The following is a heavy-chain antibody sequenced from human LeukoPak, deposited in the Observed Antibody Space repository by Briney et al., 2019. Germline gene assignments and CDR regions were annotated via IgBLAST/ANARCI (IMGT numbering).Heavy chain of an antibody. CDR3: ARGFYGGYYYYYYMDV. J-gene: IGHJ6*03. CDR1: EYDFTNYW. D-gene: IGHD4/OR15-4a*01. V-gene: IGHV5-51*01. Sequence: GESLKISCKGSEYDFTNYWIGWVRQMPGKGLEWMGIIYPSDSDTRYSPSFQGQVTISADKSISTAYLQWSSLKASDTAMYYCARGFYGGYYYYYYMDVWGKGTTVTVSS. CDR2: IYPSDSDT.